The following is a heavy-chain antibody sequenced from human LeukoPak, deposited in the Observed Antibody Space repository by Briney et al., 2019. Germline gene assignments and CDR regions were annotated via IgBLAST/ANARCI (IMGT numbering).Heavy chain of an antibody. D-gene: IGHD3-22*01. CDR1: GFTFSSYG. V-gene: IGHV3-7*01. CDR3: ARDSGTYYYDSSGYYRYGHFDY. Sequence: GGSLRLSCAASGFTFSSYGMSWVRQAPGKGLEWVANIKQDGSEKHYVDSVKGRFTISRDIAKNSLYLQINDLRAEDTAVYYCARDSGTYYYDSSGYYRYGHFDYWGQGTLVTVSS. J-gene: IGHJ4*02. CDR2: IKQDGSEK.